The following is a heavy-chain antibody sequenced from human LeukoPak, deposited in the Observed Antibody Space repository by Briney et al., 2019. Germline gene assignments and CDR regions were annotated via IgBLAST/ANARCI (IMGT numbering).Heavy chain of an antibody. CDR3: AREYGSGSYLAGDY. J-gene: IGHJ4*02. CDR1: GFTFNRFW. D-gene: IGHD3-10*01. CDR2: ISSSSSYI. Sequence: GRSLRLSCVASGFTFNRFWMNWVRQAPGKGLEWVSSISSSSSYIYYADSVKGRFTISRDNAKNSLYLQMNSLRAEDTAVYYCAREYGSGSYLAGDYWGQGTLVTVSS. V-gene: IGHV3-21*01.